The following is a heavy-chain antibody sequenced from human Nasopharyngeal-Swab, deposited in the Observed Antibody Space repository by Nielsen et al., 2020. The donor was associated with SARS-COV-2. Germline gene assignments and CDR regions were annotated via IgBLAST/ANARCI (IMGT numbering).Heavy chain of an antibody. J-gene: IGHJ4*02. V-gene: IGHV3-53*01. CDR1: GFTVSSNY. Sequence: GGSLRLSCAASGFTVSSNYMSWVRQAPGKGLEWVSVIYSGGSTYYADSVKGRFTISRDNSKNTLYLQMNSLRAEDTAVYYCAKDLRYSGSYFDYWGQGTLVTVSS. CDR3: AKDLRYSGSYFDY. CDR2: IYSGGST. D-gene: IGHD1-26*01.